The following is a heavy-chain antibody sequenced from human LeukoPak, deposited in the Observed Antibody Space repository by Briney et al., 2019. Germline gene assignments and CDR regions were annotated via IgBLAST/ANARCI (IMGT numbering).Heavy chain of an antibody. D-gene: IGHD3-22*01. J-gene: IGHJ1*01. CDR3: ARERHYYDSSGYYGAEYFQH. CDR1: GYTFTSYG. CDR2: INPNSGGT. V-gene: IGHV1-2*02. Sequence: ASVKVSCKASGYTFTSYGISWVRQAPGQGLAWMGWINPNSGGTNYAQKFQGRVTMTRDTSISTAYMELSRLRSDDTAVYYCARERHYYDSSGYYGAEYFQHWGQGTLVTVSS.